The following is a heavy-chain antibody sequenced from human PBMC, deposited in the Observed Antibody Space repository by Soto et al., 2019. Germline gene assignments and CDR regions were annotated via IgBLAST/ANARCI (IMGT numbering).Heavy chain of an antibody. CDR3: ATESGSTYGYFDH. V-gene: IGHV4-30-4*01. CDR2: ISNSGST. Sequence: SETLSLTCTVSGGSVTSDEDYWTWIRQSPGKGLEWIGYISNSGSTGYNPSLKTRLSMSVDRSKNQFTLRLTSVSAADTAVYFCATESGSTYGYFDHWGQGTQVTVSS. CDR1: GGSVTSDEDY. J-gene: IGHJ4*02. D-gene: IGHD5-18*01.